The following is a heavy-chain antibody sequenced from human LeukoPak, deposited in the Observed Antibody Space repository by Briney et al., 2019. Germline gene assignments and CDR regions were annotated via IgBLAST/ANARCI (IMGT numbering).Heavy chain of an antibody. CDR1: GGSMSSYY. J-gene: IGHJ6*03. CDR3: ASSPFLTGTSYYYMDV. Sequence: SETLSLTCTVSGGSMSSYYWSWIRQPPGKALEWIGYIYTSGSTNYNPSLKSRVTISVDTSKNQFSLKLSSVTAADTAVYYCASSPFLTGTSYYYMDVWGKGTTVTVSS. V-gene: IGHV4-4*09. D-gene: IGHD1-1*01. CDR2: IYTSGST.